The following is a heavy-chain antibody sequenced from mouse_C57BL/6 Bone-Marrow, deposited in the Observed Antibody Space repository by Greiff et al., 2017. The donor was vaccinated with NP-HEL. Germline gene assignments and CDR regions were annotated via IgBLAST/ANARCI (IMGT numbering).Heavy chain of an antibody. CDR2: IDPSDSYT. Sequence: VQLQQPGAELVMPGASVKLSCKASGYTFTSYWMHWVKQRPGQGLEWIGEIDPSDSYTNYNQKFKGKSTLTVDKSASTAYMQLSSLTSEDSAVYYCARDGRDLDYWGQGTTLTVSS. D-gene: IGHD2-3*01. CDR1: GYTFTSYW. CDR3: ARDGRDLDY. J-gene: IGHJ2*01. V-gene: IGHV1-69*01.